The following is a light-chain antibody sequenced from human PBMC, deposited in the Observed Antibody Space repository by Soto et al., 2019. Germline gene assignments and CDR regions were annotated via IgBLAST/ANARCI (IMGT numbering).Light chain of an antibody. V-gene: IGKV3-20*01. Sequence: EIVLTQSPGTLSSSLGGRATLSCRASQSVSSTSLAWYQQKPGQAPMLLIYGASSSATGIPYRFSGSGSGTDFTLTISSLQPEDVAVYYCQQYTNSPRTFGRGTKVEIK. CDR2: GAS. CDR1: QSVSSTS. CDR3: QQYTNSPRT. J-gene: IGKJ1*01.